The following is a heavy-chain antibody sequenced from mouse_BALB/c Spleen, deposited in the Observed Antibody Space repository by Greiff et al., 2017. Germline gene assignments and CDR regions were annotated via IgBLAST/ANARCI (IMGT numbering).Heavy chain of an antibody. Sequence: EVQLKESGGGLVQPGGSRKLSCAASGFTFSSFGMHWVRQAPEKGLEWVAYISSGSSTIYYADTVKGRFTISRDNPKNTLFLQMTSLRSEDTAMYYCARGGLRYDGKEYYAMDYWGQGTSVTVSS. CDR3: ARGGLRYDGKEYYAMDY. CDR2: ISSGSSTI. J-gene: IGHJ4*01. V-gene: IGHV5-17*02. D-gene: IGHD2-12*01. CDR1: GFTFSSFG.